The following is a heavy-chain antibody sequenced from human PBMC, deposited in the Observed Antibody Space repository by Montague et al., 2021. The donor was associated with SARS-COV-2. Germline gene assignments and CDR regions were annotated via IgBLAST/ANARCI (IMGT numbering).Heavy chain of an antibody. Sequence: SETLSLTCAVYGGSFSGYYWTWIRQSPGRGLEWIAEINHSGSTNYNLSLKSRVSISVDTSKKQFSLSLSSVTVADTAVYYCARWDPQITTLVGLGGKSASDFWGQGTLVTVSS. J-gene: IGHJ4*02. CDR3: ARWDPQITTLVGLGGKSASDF. CDR1: GGSFSGYY. CDR2: INHSGST. D-gene: IGHD4-23*01. V-gene: IGHV4-34*01.